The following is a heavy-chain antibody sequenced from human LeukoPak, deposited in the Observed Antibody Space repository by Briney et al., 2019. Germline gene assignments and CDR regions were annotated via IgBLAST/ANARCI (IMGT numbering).Heavy chain of an antibody. D-gene: IGHD2-2*01. CDR3: AKDRTYCSSTSCYGIGWFDP. V-gene: IGHV3-23*01. CDR2: ISSSGSGGNT. CDR1: GVTLSTYA. J-gene: IGHJ5*02. Sequence: HPGGSLRLSCAASGVTLSTYAMSWARQAPGRGLEWVSGISSSGSGGNTYYADSVKGRFTVSRDNSKNTLYLQMNSLRAEDTAVYYCAKDRTYCSSTSCYGIGWFDPWGQGTLVTVSS.